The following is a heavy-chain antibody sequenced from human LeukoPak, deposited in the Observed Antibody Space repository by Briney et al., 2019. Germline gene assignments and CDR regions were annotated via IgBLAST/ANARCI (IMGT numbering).Heavy chain of an antibody. CDR1: GFTFSSYA. J-gene: IGHJ4*02. V-gene: IGHV3-21*01. D-gene: IGHD2-2*01. Sequence: GGSLRLSCAASGFTFSSYAMHWVRQAPGKGLEWVSSISSSSYIYYADSVKGRFTISRANARNSLYLQMNNLRAEDTAVYYCARPRGCGSARCNNFDYWGQGTLVTVSS. CDR2: ISSSSYI. CDR3: ARPRGCGSARCNNFDY.